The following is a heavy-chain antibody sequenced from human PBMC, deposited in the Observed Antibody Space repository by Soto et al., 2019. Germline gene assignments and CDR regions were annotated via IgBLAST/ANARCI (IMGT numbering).Heavy chain of an antibody. V-gene: IGHV3-53*01. J-gene: IGHJ6*02. D-gene: IGHD3-22*01. CDR2: ISSGGST. Sequence: EVQLVESGGGLIQPGGSLRLSCAASGFTVSSNYMSWVRQAPGKGLEWVSVISSGGSTYYADSVKGRFTISRDNSMNTLYLQMNSLRAEDTAVYYCARDARYYYDSSGYFYYYYGMDVWGQGPTVTVSS. CDR1: GFTVSSNY. CDR3: ARDARYYYDSSGYFYYYYGMDV.